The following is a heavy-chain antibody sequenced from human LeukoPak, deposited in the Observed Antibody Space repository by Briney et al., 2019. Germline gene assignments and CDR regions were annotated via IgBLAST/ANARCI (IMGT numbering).Heavy chain of an antibody. CDR3: ARDLRYCSGGSCYPGTFDY. D-gene: IGHD2-15*01. V-gene: IGHV3-20*04. CDR2: IIWNGGST. J-gene: IGHJ4*02. Sequence: GGSLRLSCAASGFTFDDYGVSWVRQAPGKGLEWVSGIIWNGGSTGYADSVKGRFTISRDNAKNSLYLQMNSLRAEDTAVYYCARDLRYCSGGSCYPGTFDYWGQGTLVTVSS. CDR1: GFTFDDYG.